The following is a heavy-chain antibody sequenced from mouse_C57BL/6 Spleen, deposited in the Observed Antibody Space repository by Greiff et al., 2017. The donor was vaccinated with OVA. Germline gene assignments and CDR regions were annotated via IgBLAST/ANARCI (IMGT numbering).Heavy chain of an antibody. Sequence: EVQRVESGGGLVKPGGSLKLSCAASGFTFSDYGMHWVRQAPEKGLEWVAYISSGSSTIYYADTVKGRFTISRDNAKNTLFLQMTSLRSEDTAMYYCAKGIYDSWFAYWGQGTLVTVSA. CDR3: AKGIYDSWFAY. D-gene: IGHD2-3*01. V-gene: IGHV5-17*01. CDR1: GFTFSDYG. CDR2: ISSGSSTI. J-gene: IGHJ3*01.